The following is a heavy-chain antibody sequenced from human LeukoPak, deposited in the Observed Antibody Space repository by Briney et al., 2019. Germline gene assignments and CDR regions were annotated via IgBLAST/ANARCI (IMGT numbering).Heavy chain of an antibody. CDR3: AKATVTGTDDAFDI. D-gene: IGHD4-17*01. CDR1: GFTFGSYA. J-gene: IGHJ3*02. V-gene: IGHV3-21*01. Sequence: GESLRLSCVASGFTFGSYAMSWVRQAPGKGLEWVSSISSSSSYIYYADSVKGRFTISRDNAKNSLYLQMNSLRAEDTAVYYCAKATVTGTDDAFDIWGQGTMVTVSS. CDR2: ISSSSSYI.